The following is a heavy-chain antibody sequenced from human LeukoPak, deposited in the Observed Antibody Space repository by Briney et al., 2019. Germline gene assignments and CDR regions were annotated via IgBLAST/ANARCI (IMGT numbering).Heavy chain of an antibody. CDR2: IYYSGST. CDR3: ARGRRSPDAFDI. V-gene: IGHV4-61*01. Sequence: PSETLSLTCTVSGGSVSSGSYYWSWIRQPPGKGLEWIGYIYYSGSTNYNPSLKSRVTISVDTSKNQFSLKLSSVTAADTAVYYCARGRRSPDAFDIWGQGTMVTVSS. J-gene: IGHJ3*02. CDR1: GGSVSSGSYY.